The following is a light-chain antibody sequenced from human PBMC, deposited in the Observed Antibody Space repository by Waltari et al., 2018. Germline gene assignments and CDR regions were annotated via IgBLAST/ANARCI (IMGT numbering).Light chain of an antibody. Sequence: IQXTQXPXSVXXSVGXRXNITCRXSQGISSWLXXXQQXXGKXXKLLIYAASSLXXGVPSRFSGXGXGTDFTLTISSXXXXXFATYYCQQANSFPYTFGXXTKXXIK. CDR1: QGISSW. V-gene: IGKV1-12*01. CDR2: AAS. CDR3: QQANSFPYT. J-gene: IGKJ2*01.